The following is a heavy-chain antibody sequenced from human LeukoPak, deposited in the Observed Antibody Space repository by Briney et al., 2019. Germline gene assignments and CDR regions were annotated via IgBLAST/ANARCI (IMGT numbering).Heavy chain of an antibody. CDR3: AREGYYHGSGTYSPPRYYGMDV. D-gene: IGHD3-10*01. V-gene: IGHV1-8*01. Sequence: ASVKVSCKASGYTFTSYDINWVRQATGQGLEWMGWMNPYSGNTGYAQKFQGRVRMTTDTSTTTVYMELRSLRSDDTAVYYCAREGYYHGSGTYSPPRYYGMDVWGQGTTVIVSS. J-gene: IGHJ6*02. CDR1: GYTFTSYD. CDR2: MNPYSGNT.